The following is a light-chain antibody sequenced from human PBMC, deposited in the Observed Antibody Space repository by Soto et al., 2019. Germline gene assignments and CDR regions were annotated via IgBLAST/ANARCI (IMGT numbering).Light chain of an antibody. Sequence: EIMLSQSPGTLSLSQGERATLSCRASQSVSSNYLAWYQQKPGQAPRLLIYGASSRATGIPDRFSGSGSGTDFTLTISRLEPEDFAVYYCQQYGSSPTCGQGTK. CDR2: GAS. CDR1: QSVSSNY. CDR3: QQYGSSPT. V-gene: IGKV3-20*01. J-gene: IGKJ1*01.